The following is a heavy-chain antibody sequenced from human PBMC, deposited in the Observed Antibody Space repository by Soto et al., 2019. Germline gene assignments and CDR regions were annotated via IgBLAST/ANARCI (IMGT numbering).Heavy chain of an antibody. CDR3: ARDQGMVRGVIIVYGMDV. CDR2: INPNSGGT. CDR1: GYTFTGYY. Sequence: QVQLVQSGAEVKKPGASVKVSCKAPGYTFTGYYMHWVRQAPGQGLEWMGWINPNSGGTNYAQKFQGWLTMTRDTSISTAYMELSRLRSDDTAVYYCARDQGMVRGVIIVYGMDVWGQGTTVTVSS. V-gene: IGHV1-2*04. J-gene: IGHJ6*02. D-gene: IGHD3-10*01.